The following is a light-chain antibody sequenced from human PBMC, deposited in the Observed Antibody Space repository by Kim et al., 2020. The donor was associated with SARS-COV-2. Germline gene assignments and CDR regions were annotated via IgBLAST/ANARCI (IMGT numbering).Light chain of an antibody. V-gene: IGKV1-9*01. J-gene: IGKJ2*03. CDR2: AAS. CDR3: LEFNSYPFS. Sequence: IQLTQSPSSLSASVGDRVTITCRASQGIRTTHLAWYQQKPGKAPNLLIYAASTLQSGVPSRFSGSGSGTDFTLTISSLQPEDFATYYCLEFNSYPFSFGRGTTL. CDR1: QGIRTTH.